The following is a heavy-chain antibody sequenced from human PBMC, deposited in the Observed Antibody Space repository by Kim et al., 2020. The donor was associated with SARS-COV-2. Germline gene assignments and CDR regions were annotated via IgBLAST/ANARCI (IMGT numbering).Heavy chain of an antibody. CDR3: ARLGTTTDYYYYGMDA. CDR2: IYLGDSDT. V-gene: IGHV5-51*01. CDR1: GYSFSSYW. J-gene: IGHJ6*02. Sequence: GESLKISCKGSGYSFSSYWIGWLRQMPGKGLEWMGIIYLGDSDTRYSPSFQGQATISADKSISTANLQWSSLKASDTAMYYCARLGTTTDYYYYGMDAWGQGTTVTVSS. D-gene: IGHD1-26*01.